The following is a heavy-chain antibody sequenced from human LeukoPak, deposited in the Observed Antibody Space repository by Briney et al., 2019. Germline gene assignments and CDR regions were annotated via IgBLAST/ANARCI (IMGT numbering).Heavy chain of an antibody. CDR2: INPSGGST. J-gene: IGHJ4*02. D-gene: IGHD6-19*01. CDR1: GYTFTNYY. Sequence: ASVKVSCKASGYTFTNYYMHWVRQAPGQGLEWMGLINPSGGSTSYAQKFQGRVTMTRDTSTSTVYMELSSLRSEDTAVYYCAREAGTNYFDYWGQGTLVTVSS. V-gene: IGHV1-46*01. CDR3: AREAGTNYFDY.